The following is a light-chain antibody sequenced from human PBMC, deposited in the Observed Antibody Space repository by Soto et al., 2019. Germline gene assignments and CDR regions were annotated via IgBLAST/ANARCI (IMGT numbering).Light chain of an antibody. CDR2: AAS. Sequence: DIPMTQSPSSLSASVGDRVTLTCRASQGISNDLGWYQQKPGKAPKRLIYAASSLQSGVPSRFSGSGSGTEFTLTISSLQPEDFATYYCLQHNTYPITFGPGTTVHIK. J-gene: IGKJ3*01. CDR3: LQHNTYPIT. CDR1: QGISND. V-gene: IGKV1-17*01.